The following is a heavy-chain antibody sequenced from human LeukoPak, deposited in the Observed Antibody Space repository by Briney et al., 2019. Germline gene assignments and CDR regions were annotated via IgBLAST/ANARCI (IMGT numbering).Heavy chain of an antibody. CDR1: GGSISSYS. D-gene: IGHD6-6*01. CDR2: IYYSGNT. Sequence: SETLSLTCTVSGGSISSYSWSWIRQPPGKGLECIAYIYYSGNTNNSPSLNSRVTTSVDTSRNQFSLKLSSVTAADTAVYYCARDSSSSMNYWGQGTLVTVSS. V-gene: IGHV4-59*12. CDR3: ARDSSSSMNY. J-gene: IGHJ4*02.